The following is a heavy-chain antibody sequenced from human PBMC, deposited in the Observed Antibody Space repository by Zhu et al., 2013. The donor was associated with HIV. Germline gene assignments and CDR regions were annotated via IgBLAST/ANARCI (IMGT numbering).Heavy chain of an antibody. D-gene: IGHD3-10*01. J-gene: IGHJ6*02. Sequence: QVQLVQSGAEVKKPGASVKVSCKASGYTFTSYYMHWVRQAPGQGLEWMGWINPNNGGTNYAQKFQGRVTMTGDTSISTAYMELSSLTSDDTAVYYCARDYYYGSGTSYYYGMDVWGQGTTVTVSS. CDR1: GYTFTSYY. CDR3: ARDYYYGSGTSYYYGMDV. V-gene: IGHV1-2*02. CDR2: INPNNGGT.